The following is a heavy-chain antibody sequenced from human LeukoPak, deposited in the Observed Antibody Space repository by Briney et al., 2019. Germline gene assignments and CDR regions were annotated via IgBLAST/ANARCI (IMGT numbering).Heavy chain of an antibody. D-gene: IGHD6-13*01. CDR3: ARDQAGARPYWYFDL. CDR1: GYTFTSYY. Sequence: ASVKVSCKASGYTFTSYYMHWVRQAPGQGLEWMGIINPSGGSTSYAQKFQGRVTMTRDTSTSTVYMELSSLRSEDTAVYYCARDQAGARPYWYFDLWGRGTLVTVSS. CDR2: INPSGGST. V-gene: IGHV1-46*01. J-gene: IGHJ2*01.